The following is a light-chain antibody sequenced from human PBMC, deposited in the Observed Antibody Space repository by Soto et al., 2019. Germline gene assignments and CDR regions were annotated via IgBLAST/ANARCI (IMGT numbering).Light chain of an antibody. CDR1: QRVNSSY. J-gene: IGKJ2*01. CDR2: GAS. CDR3: QQYVNSPVT. Sequence: EIVLTQSPDTLYLSPGEGATLSCRASQRVNSSYLAWYQQKHDQAPRLLISGASDRAAGVPARVSGSGSGTDFTLTISRLEPEHFAVYYCQQYVNSPVTFGQGTRLQIK. V-gene: IGKV3-20*01.